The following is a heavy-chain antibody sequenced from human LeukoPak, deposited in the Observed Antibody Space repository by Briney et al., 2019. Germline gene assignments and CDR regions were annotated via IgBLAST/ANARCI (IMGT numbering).Heavy chain of an antibody. CDR3: ARLPLQVGPLDF. J-gene: IGHJ4*02. V-gene: IGHV5-51*01. CDR1: GYRFTSYW. Sequence: GGSLKISCKGSGYRFTSYWIGWVRPMPGKRLEGMGIIYPGDSDTRYSPSFQGQVTISADKSITTAYLQWSSLKVSDTAMYYCARLPLQVGPLDFWGQGTLVTVSS. CDR2: IYPGDSDT.